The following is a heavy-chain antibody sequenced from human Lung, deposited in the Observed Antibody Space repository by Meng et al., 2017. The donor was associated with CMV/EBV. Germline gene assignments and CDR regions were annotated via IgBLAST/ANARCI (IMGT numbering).Heavy chain of an antibody. V-gene: IGHV3-74*03. D-gene: IGHD3-10*01. CDR1: GFIFNTYW. CDR2: INPDGRST. Sequence: LSCEASGFIFNTYWMHWVRQAPGKGLVWVSRINPDGRSTTYAESVKGRFTISRDNAKNTLYLQMNSLRDEDTAVYYCTADHGSGRYSWGQGTLVTVSS. CDR3: TADHGSGRYS. J-gene: IGHJ5*02.